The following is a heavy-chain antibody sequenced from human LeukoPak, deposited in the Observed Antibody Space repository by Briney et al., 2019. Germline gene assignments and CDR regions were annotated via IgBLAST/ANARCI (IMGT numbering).Heavy chain of an antibody. CDR1: GFTFSSYA. D-gene: IGHD4-17*01. CDR3: AKDPHGVKTFDY. CDR2: ISCSGGST. V-gene: IGHV3-23*01. J-gene: IGHJ4*02. Sequence: GGPLRLSCAASGFTFSSYAMCWLRQAPGKGLEWVSAISCSGGSTYYADSVKGRLTISRDNSKNTLYLQMNSLRAEDTAVYYCAKDPHGVKTFDYWGQGSLVTVSS.